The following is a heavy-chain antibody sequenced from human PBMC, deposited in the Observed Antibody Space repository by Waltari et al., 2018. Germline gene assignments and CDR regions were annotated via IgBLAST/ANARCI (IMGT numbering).Heavy chain of an antibody. CDR1: GGSLSGYH. Sequence: QVQLQQWGAGLLKTSETLSLTCDVFGGSLSGYHLAWIRQPPGKGLEWIGEINDSGRTTYNPSLESRVTVSIDTANNQFSLRVRSVTAADTAVYYCARVFGYYYYYMDVWGKGTTVTISS. V-gene: IGHV4-34*02. J-gene: IGHJ6*03. D-gene: IGHD3-3*01. CDR2: INDSGRT. CDR3: ARVFGYYYYYMDV.